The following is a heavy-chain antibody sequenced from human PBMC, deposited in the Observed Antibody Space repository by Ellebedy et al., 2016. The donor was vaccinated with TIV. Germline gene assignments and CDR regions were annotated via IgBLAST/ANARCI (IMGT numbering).Heavy chain of an antibody. Sequence: SETLSLTXTVSGGSISSGHYYWNWVRQHPGKGLEWIGYIYYAGNSYYNPSLISRVRMSADTSENQISLRLKSVTAADTAVYYCARAPAFCPDGVCYYSYMDVWGNGTTVSVSS. CDR2: IYYAGNS. CDR1: GGSISSGHYY. D-gene: IGHD2-8*01. J-gene: IGHJ6*03. V-gene: IGHV4-31*03. CDR3: ARAPAFCPDGVCYYSYMDV.